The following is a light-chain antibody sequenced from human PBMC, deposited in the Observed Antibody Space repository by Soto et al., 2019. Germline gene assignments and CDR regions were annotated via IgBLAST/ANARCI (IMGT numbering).Light chain of an antibody. J-gene: IGKJ1*01. V-gene: IGKV1-5*01. CDR2: DVS. CDR3: QQYNDYWT. Sequence: DIQMTQSPSTLSASVGERVTITCRASQSVSNWLAWYQQKPGKAPKFLIYDVSSLESGVPSRFSGSGSGTEFILTISSLQPDDFATYYCQQYNDYWTFGQGTKVDIK. CDR1: QSVSNW.